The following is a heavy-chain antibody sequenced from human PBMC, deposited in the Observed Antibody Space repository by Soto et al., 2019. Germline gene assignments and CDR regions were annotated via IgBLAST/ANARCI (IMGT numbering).Heavy chain of an antibody. V-gene: IGHV4-34*01. CDR3: ARTRGVVVRGIVWRYGLDV. CDR1: GRSFSAYY. CDR2: ISHSGGT. Sequence: PSETLSLTSDIYGRSFSAYYWITMREPPGKGLGWIGEISHSGGTNYNPSLESRVTISVDTSKNHFSLKLTSVTAADTAVYYCARTRGVVVRGIVWRYGLDVWGQGTTVT. J-gene: IGHJ6*02. D-gene: IGHD3-10*01.